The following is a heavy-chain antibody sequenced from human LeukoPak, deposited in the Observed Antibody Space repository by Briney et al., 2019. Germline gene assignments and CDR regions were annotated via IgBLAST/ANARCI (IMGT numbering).Heavy chain of an antibody. J-gene: IGHJ2*01. Sequence: PSETLSLTCAVSGGSISSGGYSWSWIRQPPGKGLEWIGYIYHSGSTYYNPSLKSRATISVARSKNQFSLKLSSLTAADTAVYYCARDPGSGSSGFQNGWRFPLWYFDLWGRGTLVTVSS. CDR1: GGSISSGGYS. V-gene: IGHV4-30-2*01. CDR3: ARDPGSGSSGFQNGWRFPLWYFDL. CDR2: IYHSGST. D-gene: IGHD3-10*01.